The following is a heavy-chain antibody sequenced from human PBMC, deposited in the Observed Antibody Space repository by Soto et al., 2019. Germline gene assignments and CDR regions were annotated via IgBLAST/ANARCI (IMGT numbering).Heavy chain of an antibody. CDR3: ARTMRVTMVRGVLYNWFDP. D-gene: IGHD3-10*01. Sequence: GASVKVSCKASGYTFTSYYMHWVRQAPGQGLEWMGIINPSGGSTSYAQKFQGRVTMTRDTSTSTVYMELSSLRSEDTAVYYCARTMRVTMVRGVLYNWFDPWGQGTLVTVSS. V-gene: IGHV1-46*03. CDR2: INPSGGST. CDR1: GYTFTSYY. J-gene: IGHJ5*02.